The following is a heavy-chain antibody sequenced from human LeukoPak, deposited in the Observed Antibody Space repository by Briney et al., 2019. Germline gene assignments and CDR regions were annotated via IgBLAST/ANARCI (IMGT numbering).Heavy chain of an antibody. CDR2: INPNSGGT. V-gene: IGHV1-2*04. D-gene: IGHD6-13*01. CDR3: VRGGSSSKEGGVDY. J-gene: IGHJ4*02. Sequence: VASVKVSCKASGYTFTGYYMHWVRQAPGQGLEWMGWINPNSGGTNYARKFQGWVTMTRDTSISTAYMELSRLRSDDTAVYYCVRGGSSSKEGGVDYWGQGTLVTVSS. CDR1: GYTFTGYY.